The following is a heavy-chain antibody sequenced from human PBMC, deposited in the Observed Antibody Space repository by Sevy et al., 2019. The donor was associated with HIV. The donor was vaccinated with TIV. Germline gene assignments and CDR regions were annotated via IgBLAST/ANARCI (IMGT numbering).Heavy chain of an antibody. CDR1: GFTFSTYA. CDR2: VSGSRGNT. D-gene: IGHD6-19*01. CDR3: AKGSSSGWYVASGTFDI. J-gene: IGHJ3*02. Sequence: GGSLRLSCAASGFTFSTYAMNWVRQAPRKGLEWVLGVSGSRGNTYYADSVKGRFTISRDNSKNTFYLQMNSLRAEDTATYYCAKGSSSGWYVASGTFDIWGQGTMVTVSS. V-gene: IGHV3-23*01.